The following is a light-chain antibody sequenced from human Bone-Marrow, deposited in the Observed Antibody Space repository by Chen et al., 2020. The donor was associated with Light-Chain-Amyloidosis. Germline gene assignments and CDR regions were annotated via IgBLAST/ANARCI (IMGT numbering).Light chain of an antibody. CDR2: LGS. CDR1: QRFLRSNGYDY. J-gene: IGKJ1*01. Sequence: IVMTHSPLYLSVTPGDPASISCRSIQRFLRSNGYDYLDRYFQKPGQSPQLLIYLGSARASGGPDRFSGSGSGTDFTLKISRVDSEDGGIFYCRQGRQTPRTYGQGTKVEIK. V-gene: IGKV2-28*01. CDR3: RQGRQTPRT.